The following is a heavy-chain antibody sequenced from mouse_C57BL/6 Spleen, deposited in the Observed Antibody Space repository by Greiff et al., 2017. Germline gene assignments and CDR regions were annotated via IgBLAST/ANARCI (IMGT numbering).Heavy chain of an antibody. Sequence: QVQLQQSGAELVKPGASVKLSCKASGYTFTDYYLNWVKQRPGQGLEWIARIYPGSGNTYYNEKFKGNATLTADKSSSTAYMQLSNLTSEDSAVYFCAKKDDYVGFADWGQGTLVTVSA. CDR3: AKKDDYVGFAD. CDR2: IYPGSGNT. V-gene: IGHV1-76*01. CDR1: GYTFTDYY. J-gene: IGHJ3*01. D-gene: IGHD2-4*01.